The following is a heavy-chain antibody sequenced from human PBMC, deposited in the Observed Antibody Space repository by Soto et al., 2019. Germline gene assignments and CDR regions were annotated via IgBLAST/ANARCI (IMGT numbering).Heavy chain of an antibody. V-gene: IGHV4-34*01. CDR3: ARKVSYAWDY. D-gene: IGHD3-16*01. CDR2: INDRGRS. CDR1: GGSFSGYY. J-gene: IGHJ4*02. Sequence: SETLSLTCAVYGGSFSGYYWSWIRQPPGKGLEWIGEINDRGRSNYTPSLKSRVTISVDASKNQFSLKLRSVTAADTAVYYCARKVSYAWDYWGQGALVTVSS.